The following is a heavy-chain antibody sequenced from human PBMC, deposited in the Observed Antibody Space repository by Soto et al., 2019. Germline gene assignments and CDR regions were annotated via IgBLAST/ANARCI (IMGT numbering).Heavy chain of an antibody. Sequence: EVQLVESGGGLVQPGGSLRLSFAASGFTFSSYWMSWVRQAPGKGLEWVANIKQDGSEKYYVDSVKGRFTISRDNAKNSLYLQMNSLRAEDTAVYYCARDPPYDSSGHSDYWGQGTLVTVSS. CDR1: GFTFSSYW. D-gene: IGHD3-22*01. J-gene: IGHJ4*01. CDR3: ARDPPYDSSGHSDY. V-gene: IGHV3-7*01. CDR2: IKQDGSEK.